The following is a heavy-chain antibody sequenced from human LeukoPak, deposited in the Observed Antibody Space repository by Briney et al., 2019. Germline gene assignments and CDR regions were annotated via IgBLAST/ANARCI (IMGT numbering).Heavy chain of an antibody. CDR2: ISDSSYSA. Sequence: QPGGSLRLSCAASGFGFSSYAMTWLRHAPGKALEWVSSISDSSYSAYYAASVKGRFTISIDKSKSTLHLQMNSLIAEETAAYYCAKETAYYYDGSGYSWHDYWGQGTLVTVSS. V-gene: IGHV3-23*01. CDR1: GFGFSSYA. D-gene: IGHD3-22*01. J-gene: IGHJ4*02. CDR3: AKETAYYYDGSGYSWHDY.